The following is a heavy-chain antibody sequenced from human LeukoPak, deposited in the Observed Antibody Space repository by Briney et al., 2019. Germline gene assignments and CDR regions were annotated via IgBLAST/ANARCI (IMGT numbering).Heavy chain of an antibody. J-gene: IGHJ3*02. Sequence: SQTLSLTCTVSGGSISSGSYYWSWIRQPAGKGLEWIGRIYTSGSTNYNPSLKSRVTISVDTSKNQFSLKLSSVTAAGTAVYYCARVSGITMIVVVNSDAFDIWGQGTMVTVSS. V-gene: IGHV4-61*02. CDR3: ARVSGITMIVVVNSDAFDI. CDR2: IYTSGST. CDR1: GGSISSGSYY. D-gene: IGHD3-22*01.